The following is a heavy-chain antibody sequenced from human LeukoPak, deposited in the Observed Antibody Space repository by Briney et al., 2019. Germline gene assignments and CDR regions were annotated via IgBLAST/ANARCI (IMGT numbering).Heavy chain of an antibody. CDR1: GFTFSSYG. CDR2: IRYDGSNK. J-gene: IGHJ4*02. D-gene: IGHD3-3*01. V-gene: IGHV3-30*02. CDR3: ARGGPTYDFWSGYHDY. Sequence: GGSLRLSCAASGFTFSSYGMHWVRQAPGKGLEWVAFIRYDGSNKYYADSVKGRFTISRDNSKNTLYLQMNSLRAEDTAVYYCARGGPTYDFWSGYHDYWGQGTLVTVSS.